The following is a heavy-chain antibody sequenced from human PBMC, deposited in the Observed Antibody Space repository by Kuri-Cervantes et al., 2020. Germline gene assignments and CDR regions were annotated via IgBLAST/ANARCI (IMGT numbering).Heavy chain of an antibody. CDR2: INPNSGGT. Sequence: ASVKVSCKASGYTFTGYYMHWVRQAPGQGLEWMGWINPNSGGTNYAQKFQGWVTMTRDTSISTAYMELSRLRSEDTAVYYCARDVGYYYGSGSHFNWLDPWGQGTLVTVSS. J-gene: IGHJ5*02. CDR1: GYTFTGYY. CDR3: ARDVGYYYGSGSHFNWLDP. V-gene: IGHV1-2*04. D-gene: IGHD3-10*01.